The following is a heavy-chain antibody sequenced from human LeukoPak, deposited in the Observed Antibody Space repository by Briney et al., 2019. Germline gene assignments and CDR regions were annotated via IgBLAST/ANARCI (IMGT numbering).Heavy chain of an antibody. V-gene: IGHV4-4*07. J-gene: IGHJ5*02. CDR1: GGSTSSYY. Sequence: SETLSLTCTVSGGSTSSYYWSWIRLPAGKGLEWIGRIYTSGSTNYNPSLKSRVTMSVDTSRNQFSLKLSSVTAADTAVYYCARVKQWSWFDPWGQGTLVTVSS. D-gene: IGHD6-19*01. CDR2: IYTSGST. CDR3: ARVKQWSWFDP.